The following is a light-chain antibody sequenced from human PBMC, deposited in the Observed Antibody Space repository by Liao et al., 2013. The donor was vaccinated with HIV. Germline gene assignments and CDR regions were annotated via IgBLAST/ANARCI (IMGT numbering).Light chain of an antibody. CDR2: QDT. CDR3: QAWDSSFRV. V-gene: IGLV3-1*01. Sequence: SYELTQPPSVSVSPGQTASITCSGDNLGDKYASWYQQKSGQSPVLVIYQDTERPSGIPERFSGSKSGNTATLTISGTQAMDEADYYCQAWDSSFRVFGGGTKLTVL. J-gene: IGLJ3*02. CDR1: NLGDKY.